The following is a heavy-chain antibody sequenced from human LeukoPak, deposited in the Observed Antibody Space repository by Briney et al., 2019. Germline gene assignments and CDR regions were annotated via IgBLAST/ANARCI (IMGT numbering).Heavy chain of an antibody. Sequence: SETLSLTCTVSGGSISSYYWSWIRQPPGKGLEWIGSIYYSGSTYYNPSLKSRVTISVDTSKNQFSLKLSSVTAADTAVYYCARPNNDSSGVGFDYWGQGTLVTVSS. D-gene: IGHD3-22*01. V-gene: IGHV4-39*01. CDR1: GGSISSYY. CDR2: IYYSGST. J-gene: IGHJ4*02. CDR3: ARPNNDSSGVGFDY.